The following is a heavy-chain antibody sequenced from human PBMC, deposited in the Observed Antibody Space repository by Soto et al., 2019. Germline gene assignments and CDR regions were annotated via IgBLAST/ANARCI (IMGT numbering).Heavy chain of an antibody. CDR1: GYTFSDYY. J-gene: IGHJ4*02. CDR2: INPNSGGT. CDR3: AKEPATAKPEGVDF. V-gene: IGHV1-2*02. D-gene: IGHD1-1*01. Sequence: ASVKVSCKASGYTFSDYYIHWVRQAPGQGLEWMGWINPNSGGTKYAPKFQGGVTMTRDTPITTAYMELSRLRSGDTAVYYCAKEPATAKPEGVDFWGQGTLVTVSS.